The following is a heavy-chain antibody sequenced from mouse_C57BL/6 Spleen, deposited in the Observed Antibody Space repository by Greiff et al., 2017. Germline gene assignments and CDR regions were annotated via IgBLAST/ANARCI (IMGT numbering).Heavy chain of an antibody. V-gene: IGHV1-55*01. J-gene: IGHJ2*01. CDR1: GYTFTSYW. D-gene: IGHD1-1*02. Sequence: QVQLKESGAELVKPGASVKMSCKASGYTFTSYWITWVKQRPGQGLEWIGDIYPGSGSTNYNEKFKSKATLTVDTSSSTAYMQLSSLTSEDSAVYYCASQDMDHGDYFDYWGQGTTLTVSS. CDR3: ASQDMDHGDYFDY. CDR2: IYPGSGST.